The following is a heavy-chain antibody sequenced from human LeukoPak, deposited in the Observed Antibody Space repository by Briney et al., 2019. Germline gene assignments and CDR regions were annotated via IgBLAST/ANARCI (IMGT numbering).Heavy chain of an antibody. CDR2: ISSSSSYI. Sequence: GGSLRLSCAASGFTFSSYSMNWVRQAPGKGLEWVSSISSSSSYIYYADSVKGRFTISRDNAKNSLYLQMNSLRAEDTAVYYCARVVTTDYYYYMDVWGKGTTVTVSS. D-gene: IGHD4-11*01. J-gene: IGHJ6*03. CDR3: ARVVTTDYYYYMDV. CDR1: GFTFSSYS. V-gene: IGHV3-21*04.